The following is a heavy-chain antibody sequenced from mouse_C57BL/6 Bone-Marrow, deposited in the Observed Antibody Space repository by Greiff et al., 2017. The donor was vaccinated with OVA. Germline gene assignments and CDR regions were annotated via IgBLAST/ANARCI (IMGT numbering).Heavy chain of an antibody. V-gene: IGHV2-9-1*01. CDR3: ASSSSYYSNYLDY. CDR1: GFSLTSYA. J-gene: IGHJ2*01. CDR2: IWTGGGT. D-gene: IGHD2-5*01. Sequence: VQLQQSGPGLVAPSQSLSITCTVSGFSLTSYAISWVRQPPGKGLEWLGVIWTGGGTNYNSALKSRLSISKDNSKSQVFLKMNSLQTDDTARYYCASSSSYYSNYLDYWGQGTTLTVSS.